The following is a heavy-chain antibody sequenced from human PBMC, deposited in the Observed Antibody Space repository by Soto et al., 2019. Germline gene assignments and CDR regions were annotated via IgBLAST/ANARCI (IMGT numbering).Heavy chain of an antibody. CDR1: GYTFTSYY. D-gene: IGHD6-6*01. J-gene: IGHJ4*02. CDR3: ARAIAARPEAGSYYFDY. CDR2: INPSGGST. V-gene: IGHV1-46*01. Sequence: ASVKVSCKASGYTFTSYYMHCVRQAPGQGLEWMGIINPSGGSTSYAQKFQGRVTMTRDTSTSTVYMELSSLRSEDTAVYYCARAIAARPEAGSYYFDYWGQGTLVPVSS.